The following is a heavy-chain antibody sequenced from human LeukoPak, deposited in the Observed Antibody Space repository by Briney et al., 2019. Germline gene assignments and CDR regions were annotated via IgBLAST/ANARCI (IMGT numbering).Heavy chain of an antibody. V-gene: IGHV4-4*07. D-gene: IGHD3-10*01. Sequence: SETLSLTCDVSGGSTSRHYWSWIRLHAGEGMEWIGRVHTGGSPDYSPSLKSRVTMSVDTSKNQVSLRLSSMTAADTAVYFCARVSYNAGSFISGGWFDPWGQGIRVTVSS. CDR3: ARVSYNAGSFISGGWFDP. CDR1: GGSTSRHY. J-gene: IGHJ5*02. CDR2: VHTGGSP.